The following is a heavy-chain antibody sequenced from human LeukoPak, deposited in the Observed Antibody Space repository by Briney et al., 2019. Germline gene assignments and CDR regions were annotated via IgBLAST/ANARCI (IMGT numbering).Heavy chain of an antibody. J-gene: IGHJ4*02. CDR3: AGDQNFDYVWGSYRYKDY. CDR2: ISYDGSNK. V-gene: IGHV3-30*03. D-gene: IGHD3-16*02. CDR1: GFTFSSYG. Sequence: TGGSLRLSCAASGFTFSSYGMSWVRQAPGKGLEWVAVISYDGSNKYYADSVKGRFTISRDNSKSTLYLQMNSLRAEDTAVYYCAGDQNFDYVWGSYRYKDYWGQGTLVTVSS.